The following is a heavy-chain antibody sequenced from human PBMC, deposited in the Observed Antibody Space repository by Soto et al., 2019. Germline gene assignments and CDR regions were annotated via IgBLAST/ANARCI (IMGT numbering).Heavy chain of an antibody. D-gene: IGHD2-21*01. J-gene: IGHJ5*02. Sequence: SETLSLTCSVSGAALNSGNYYWSWIRQVPGKGLEWIGHIYVTGAVDFNPSLRDRITISQDTSESQFSLNLRLVTAADTAVYYCARPRIATNNYKWFDPWGQGTLVTVSS. V-gene: IGHV4-31*03. CDR2: IYVTGAV. CDR1: GAALNSGNYY. CDR3: ARPRIATNNYKWFDP.